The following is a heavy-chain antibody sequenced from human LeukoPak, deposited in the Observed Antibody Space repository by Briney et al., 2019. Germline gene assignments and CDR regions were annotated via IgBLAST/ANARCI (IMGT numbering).Heavy chain of an antibody. CDR1: GFTLSNYA. CDR3: ARDRGYSGYDGLDY. CDR2: ISYDGSNK. V-gene: IGHV3-30-3*01. D-gene: IGHD5-12*01. J-gene: IGHJ4*02. Sequence: PGGSLSLSCAASGFTLSNYAMHWVRQAPGKGLEWVAVISYDGSNKYDADSVKGRFTISRDNSKNTLYLQMNSLRAEDTAVYYCARDRGYSGYDGLDYWGQGTLVTVSS.